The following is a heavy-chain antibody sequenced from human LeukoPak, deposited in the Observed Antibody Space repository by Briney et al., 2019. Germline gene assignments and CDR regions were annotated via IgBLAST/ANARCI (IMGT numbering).Heavy chain of an antibody. D-gene: IGHD3-22*01. CDR1: GFTLSSYS. Sequence: PGGSLRLSWAASGFTLSSYSMNWVRQAPGKGLEWVSSISSSSSYIHYTDSVKGRFTISRDNTKKSLYLQMNSLRAEDTAVYYCARDRYDRSGYYDYWGQGTLVTVSS. J-gene: IGHJ4*02. V-gene: IGHV3-21*01. CDR2: ISSSSSYI. CDR3: ARDRYDRSGYYDY.